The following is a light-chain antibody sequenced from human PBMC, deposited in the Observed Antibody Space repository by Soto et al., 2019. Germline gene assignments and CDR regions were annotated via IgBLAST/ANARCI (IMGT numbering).Light chain of an antibody. CDR2: DVS. CDR1: SSDVGGYDY. Sequence: QSALTQPASVSGSPGQSISTSCTGTSSDVGGYDYVSWHQQHPGKAPKLMIHDVSNRPSWVSNRFSGSKSGNTASLTISGLQAEDEADYYCSSYTSSSTNVFGTGTKLTVL. CDR3: SSYTSSSTNV. J-gene: IGLJ1*01. V-gene: IGLV2-14*03.